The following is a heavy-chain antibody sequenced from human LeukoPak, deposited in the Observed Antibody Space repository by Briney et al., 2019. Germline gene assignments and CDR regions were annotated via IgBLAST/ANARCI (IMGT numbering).Heavy chain of an antibody. CDR1: GFTFDDYG. CDR3: VRGALRGKAFDI. D-gene: IGHD3-10*01. Sequence: GGSLRLSCAASGFTFDDYGLSWVRQAPGKGLEWVSGINWNGGSTGYADTVKGRFTISRDNAKNSLYLQMNSLRAEDTALYHCVRGALRGKAFDIWGQGTMVTVS. CDR2: INWNGGST. J-gene: IGHJ3*02. V-gene: IGHV3-20*01.